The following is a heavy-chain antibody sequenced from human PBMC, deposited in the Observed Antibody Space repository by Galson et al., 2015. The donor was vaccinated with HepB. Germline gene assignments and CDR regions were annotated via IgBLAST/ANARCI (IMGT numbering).Heavy chain of an antibody. CDR1: GFTFSSYS. CDR3: ARDTHYDNTAPWGMDV. J-gene: IGHJ6*02. Sequence: SLRLSCAASGFTFSSYSMNWVRQAPGKGLEWVSSISSSSSYIYYADSVKGRFTISRDNAKNSLYLQMNSLRAEDTAVYYCARDTHYDNTAPWGMDVWGQGTTVTVSS. D-gene: IGHD3-22*01. CDR2: ISSSSSYI. V-gene: IGHV3-21*01.